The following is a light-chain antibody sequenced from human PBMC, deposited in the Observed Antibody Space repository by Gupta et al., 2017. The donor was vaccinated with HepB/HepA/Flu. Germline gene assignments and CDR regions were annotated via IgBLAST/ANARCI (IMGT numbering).Light chain of an antibody. CDR2: QDS. CDR1: KLGDKY. J-gene: IGLJ1*01. CDR3: QAWDSSTVV. V-gene: IGLV3-1*01. Sequence: SYGPTQPPSGSVSPGQTASITCSGDKLGDKYACWYQQKPGQSPVLVIYQDSKRPSGIPERFSGSNSGNTATLTISGTQAMDEADYYCQAWDSSTVVFGTGTKVTVL.